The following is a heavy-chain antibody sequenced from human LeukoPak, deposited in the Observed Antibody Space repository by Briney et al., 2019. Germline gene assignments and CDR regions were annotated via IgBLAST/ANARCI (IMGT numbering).Heavy chain of an antibody. J-gene: IGHJ4*02. CDR2: INPNTGGI. CDR3: ARESGQLGQPFDD. CDR1: GYTFTGYY. V-gene: IGHV1-2*02. Sequence: GASVKVSCKASGYTFTGYYMHWVRQAPGQGLEWMGWINPNTGGINYARKFQGRVTMTRDTSITTAYMELSSLRSDDTAVYYCARESGQLGQPFDDWGQGTLVTISS. D-gene: IGHD6-6*01.